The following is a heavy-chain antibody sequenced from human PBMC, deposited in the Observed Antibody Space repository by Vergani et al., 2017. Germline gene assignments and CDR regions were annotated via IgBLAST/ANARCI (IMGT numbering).Heavy chain of an antibody. V-gene: IGHV4-61*02. CDR2: IFTSGST. Sequence: QVPLQESGPGLVKPSQTLSLPCTVSGGSISSGSYYWSWIRQPAGKGLEWIGRIFTSGSTNYNPSLESRVTISVDTYKNQFSLKLSSVTAADTAVYYCAGAVAGIYWYFDLWGRGTLVTVSS. D-gene: IGHD6-19*01. CDR1: GGSISSGSYY. J-gene: IGHJ2*01. CDR3: AGAVAGIYWYFDL.